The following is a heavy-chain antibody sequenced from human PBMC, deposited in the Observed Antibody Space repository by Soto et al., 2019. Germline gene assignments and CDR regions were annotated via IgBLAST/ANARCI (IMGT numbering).Heavy chain of an antibody. CDR1: GFTFSRCD. D-gene: IGHD5-12*01. CDR3: ARECVDTVTSITIPFDY. Sequence: GGSLRLSCATSGFTFSRCDMNWVRQAPGKGLEWVSFISSSASYMYCADSVKGRFTISRDNSKKSLYLQMNSLRADDTAVYYCARECVDTVTSITIPFDYWGQGALVTVSS. CDR2: ISSSASYM. V-gene: IGHV3-21*01. J-gene: IGHJ4*02.